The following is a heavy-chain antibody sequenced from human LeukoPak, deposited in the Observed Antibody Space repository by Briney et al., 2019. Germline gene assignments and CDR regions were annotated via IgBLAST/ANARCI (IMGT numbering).Heavy chain of an antibody. D-gene: IGHD2-2*01. CDR2: ISGSGGST. Sequence: PGGSLRLSCAASGFTFSSYGMSWVRQAPGKGLEWVSAISGSGGSTYYADSVKGRFTISRDNSKNTLYLQMNSLRAEDTAVYYCAKDQCSSTSCPDVDYWGQGTLVTVSS. J-gene: IGHJ4*02. CDR1: GFTFSSYG. V-gene: IGHV3-23*01. CDR3: AKDQCSSTSCPDVDY.